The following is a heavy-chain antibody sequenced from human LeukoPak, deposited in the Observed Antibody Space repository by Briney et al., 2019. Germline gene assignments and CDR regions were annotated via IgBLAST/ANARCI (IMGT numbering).Heavy chain of an antibody. V-gene: IGHV4-39*01. CDR1: GGSVSNSSYF. J-gene: IGHJ4*02. CDR2: IYFTGTT. D-gene: IGHD3-3*01. Sequence: SETLSLTCSVSGGSVSNSSYFWAWIRQPPGKGLEWIGSIYFTGTTYYNPSLRSRVTISVTTSENQFSLRLTSVTAADTALYYCARGVNFCTSSHCRGDYFGSWGQGSLVSVSS. CDR3: ARGVNFCTSSHCRGDYFGS.